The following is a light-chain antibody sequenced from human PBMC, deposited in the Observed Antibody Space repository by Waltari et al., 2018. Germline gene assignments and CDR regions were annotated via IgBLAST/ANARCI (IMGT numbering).Light chain of an antibody. J-gene: IGKJ4*01. CDR3: QQRSNWPLT. V-gene: IGKV3-11*01. Sequence: EIVLTQSPATLSLSPGERATHSCRASQSVSHYLAWYQQKPGQVPRLLIYDASNRATGIPARFSGSGSGTDFTLTISSLEPEDFAVYFCQQRSNWPLTFGGGTKVEIK. CDR1: QSVSHY. CDR2: DAS.